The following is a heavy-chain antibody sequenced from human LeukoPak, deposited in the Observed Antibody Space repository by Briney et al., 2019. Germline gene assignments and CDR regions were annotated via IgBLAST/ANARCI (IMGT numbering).Heavy chain of an antibody. D-gene: IGHD2-21*02. CDR3: ARGTGYCGGDCYSGFDY. J-gene: IGHJ4*02. CDR2: ISSSGSTI. CDR1: GFTFSSYS. V-gene: IGHV3-48*04. Sequence: GGSLRLSCVASGFTFSSYSMNWVRQPPGKGLEWVSYISSSGSTIYYADSVKGRFTISRDNAKNSLYLQMNSLRAEDTAVYYCARGTGYCGGDCYSGFDYWGQGTLVTVSS.